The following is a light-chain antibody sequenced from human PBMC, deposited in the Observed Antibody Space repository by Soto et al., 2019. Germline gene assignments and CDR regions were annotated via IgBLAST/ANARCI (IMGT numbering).Light chain of an antibody. CDR3: QKYNSAPHT. CDR2: AAS. V-gene: IGKV1-27*01. Sequence: DIQMTQSPSSLSASVGDRVTITCRASQGISNYLAWYQQKPGTVPKLLIYAASTLQPGVPSRFSGSGSGTEFTLSISSLQPEDVATYYCQKYNSAPHTFGGGTKVEIK. CDR1: QGISNY. J-gene: IGKJ4*01.